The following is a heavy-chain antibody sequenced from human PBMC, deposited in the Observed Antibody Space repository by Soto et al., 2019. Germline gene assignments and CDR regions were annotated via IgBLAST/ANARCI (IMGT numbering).Heavy chain of an antibody. D-gene: IGHD3-9*01. CDR1: GYTFTSYY. V-gene: IGHV1-46*01. J-gene: IGHJ6*02. CDR2: INPSGGST. Sequence: ASVKVSCKASGYTFTSYYMHWVRQAPGQGLEWMGIINPSGGSTSYAQKFQGRVTMTRDTSTSTVYMELSSLRSEDTAVYYCARGSYYDILTGYYRDYYYGMDVWGQGATVTVSS. CDR3: ARGSYYDILTGYYRDYYYGMDV.